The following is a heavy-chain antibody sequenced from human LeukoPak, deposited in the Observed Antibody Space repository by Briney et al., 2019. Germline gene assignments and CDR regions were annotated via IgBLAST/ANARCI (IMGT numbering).Heavy chain of an antibody. CDR3: ARDLGYCSSTSCYPAY. Sequence: ASVKVSCKASGYTFTSYYMHWLRQAPGQGLEWMGIINPSGGSTSYAQKFQGRVTMTRDTSTSTVYMELSSLRSEDTAVYYCARDLGYCSSTSCYPAYWGQGTLVTVSS. D-gene: IGHD2-2*01. CDR2: INPSGGST. CDR1: GYTFTSYY. V-gene: IGHV1-46*01. J-gene: IGHJ4*02.